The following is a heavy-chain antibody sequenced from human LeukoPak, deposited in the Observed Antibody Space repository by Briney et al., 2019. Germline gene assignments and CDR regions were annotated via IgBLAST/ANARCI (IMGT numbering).Heavy chain of an antibody. CDR2: VSPAYGRT. CDR3: AKEVLLSYGDYTYVDY. Sequence: GGSLRLSCSASGFSFNNYAMSWIRQAPGKGLTWVSLVSPAYGRTYYADSVKGRFTISRDNSKNTLYLQMNSLRAEDTAVYYCAKEVLLSYGDYTYVDYWGQGTLVTVSS. J-gene: IGHJ4*02. D-gene: IGHD4-17*01. CDR1: GFSFNNYA. V-gene: IGHV3-23*01.